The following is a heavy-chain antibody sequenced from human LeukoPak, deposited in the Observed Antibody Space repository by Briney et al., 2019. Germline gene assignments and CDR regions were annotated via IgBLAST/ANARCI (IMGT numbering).Heavy chain of an antibody. V-gene: IGHV4-34*01. D-gene: IGHD3-3*01. CDR1: GGSLSDYY. J-gene: IGHJ4*02. CDR2: TNQRRKST. CDR3: ARGTGDFWSGWSEPLQH. Sequence: PSETLSLTCAVHGGSLSDYYWSWIRLPPGKGLEWIGETNQRRKSTNYNPSLRGRVTISVDTSKNQFSLKLSSVTAADTAVYYCARGTGDFWSGWSEPLQHWGQGTLVTVSS.